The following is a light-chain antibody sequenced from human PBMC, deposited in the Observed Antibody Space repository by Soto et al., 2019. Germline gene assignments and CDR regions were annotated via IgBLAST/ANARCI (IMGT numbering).Light chain of an antibody. V-gene: IGLV1-40*01. CDR2: GNS. CDR1: SSNIGAGYD. CDR3: QSYDSSLSGWV. J-gene: IGLJ3*02. Sequence: QSVLTQPPSMSGAPGQRVTISFTGSSSNIGAGYDVHWYQQLPGRAPKLLIYGNSNRPSGVPDRFSGSKSGTAASLAITGLQAEDEADYYCQSYDSSLSGWVFGGGTKLTV.